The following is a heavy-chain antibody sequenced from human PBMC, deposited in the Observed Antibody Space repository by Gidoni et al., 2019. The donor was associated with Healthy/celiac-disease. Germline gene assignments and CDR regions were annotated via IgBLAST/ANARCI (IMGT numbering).Heavy chain of an antibody. CDR2: LSYDGSNK. CDR1: GFTFSSYG. D-gene: IGHD6-13*01. J-gene: IGHJ6*02. V-gene: IGHV3-30*18. CDR3: AKDLSKYSSSWYAHYYYGMDV. Sequence: QVQLVESGGGVVQPGRSLRLSCAASGFTFSSYGMHWVRQAPGKGLEWVAVLSYDGSNKYYADSVKGRFTISRDNSKNTLYLQMNSLRAEDTAVYYCAKDLSKYSSSWYAHYYYGMDVWGQGTTVTVSS.